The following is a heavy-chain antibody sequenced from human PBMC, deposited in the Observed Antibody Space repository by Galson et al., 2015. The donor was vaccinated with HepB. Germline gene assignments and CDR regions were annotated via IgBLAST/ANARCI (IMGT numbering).Heavy chain of an antibody. CDR1: GFTFSSYA. D-gene: IGHD3-10*01. J-gene: IGHJ4*02. Sequence: SLRLSCAASGFTFSSYAMSWVRQAPGKGLEWVSAISGSGGSTYYADSVKGRFTISRDNSKNTLYLQMNSLRAEDTAVYYCAKVYGRGITMIRGVIPAFDYWGQGTLVTVSS. CDR2: ISGSGGST. CDR3: AKVYGRGITMIRGVIPAFDY. V-gene: IGHV3-23*01.